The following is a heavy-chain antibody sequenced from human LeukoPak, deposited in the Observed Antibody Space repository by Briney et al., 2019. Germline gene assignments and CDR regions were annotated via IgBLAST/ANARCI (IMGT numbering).Heavy chain of an antibody. CDR2: ISYDGSNK. J-gene: IGHJ4*02. Sequence: PGRSLRLSCAASGFTFSSYGMHWVRQAPGKGLEWVAVISYDGSNKYYADSVKGRFTISRDNSKNTLYLQMNSLRAEDTAVYYCAKLPTGGWFYFDYWGQGTLVTVSS. D-gene: IGHD6-19*01. V-gene: IGHV3-30*18. CDR3: AKLPTGGWFYFDY. CDR1: GFTFSSYG.